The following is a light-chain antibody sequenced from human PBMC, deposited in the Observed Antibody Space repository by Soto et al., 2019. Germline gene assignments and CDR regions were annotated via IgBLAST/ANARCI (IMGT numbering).Light chain of an antibody. Sequence: EIVLTQSPGTLSLSPGERATLSCRASQSVSSNYLAWYQQKPGQAPRLLIYGASSRATGIPDRFSGSGSGTDFTLGISRLEPLDFAVYYCLQYGSSLTFVPGTKVDIK. V-gene: IGKV3-20*01. CDR3: LQYGSSLT. CDR2: GAS. CDR1: QSVSSNY. J-gene: IGKJ3*01.